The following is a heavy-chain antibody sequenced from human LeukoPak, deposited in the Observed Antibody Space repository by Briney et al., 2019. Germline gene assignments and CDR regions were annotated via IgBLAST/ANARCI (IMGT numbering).Heavy chain of an antibody. CDR3: TRNRGLDV. V-gene: IGHV3-7*01. D-gene: IGHD6-25*01. CDR2: IKPEGSEK. CDR1: GFTFSSFW. J-gene: IGHJ6*02. Sequence: GGSLRLSCAASGFTFSSFWMSWVRQAPGKGLEWVANIKPEGSEKYYVDSVKGRFTISKDNAKNSLYLQMNSLRAEDTAVYYCTRNRGLDVWGQGTTVTVSS.